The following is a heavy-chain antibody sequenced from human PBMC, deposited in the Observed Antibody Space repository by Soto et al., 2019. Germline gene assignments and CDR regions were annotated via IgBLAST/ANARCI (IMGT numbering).Heavy chain of an antibody. CDR1: GGSISSYY. Sequence: KTSETLSLTCTVSGGSISSYYWSWIRQPPGKGLEWIGYIYYSGSTNYNPSLKSRVTISVDTSKNQFSLKLSSVTAADTAVYYCARAPQFWSAMNYYYGMDVWGQGTTVTVSS. V-gene: IGHV4-59*01. CDR2: IYYSGST. D-gene: IGHD3-3*02. CDR3: ARAPQFWSAMNYYYGMDV. J-gene: IGHJ6*02.